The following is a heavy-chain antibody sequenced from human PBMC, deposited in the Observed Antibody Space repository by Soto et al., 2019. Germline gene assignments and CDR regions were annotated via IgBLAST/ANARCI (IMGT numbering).Heavy chain of an antibody. CDR2: MNPNSGNT. V-gene: IGHV1-8*01. J-gene: IGHJ6*02. D-gene: IGHD3-3*01. Sequence: QVQLVQSGAEVKKPGASVKVSCKASGYTFTSYDINWVRQATGQGLEWMGWMNPNSGNTGYAQKFQGRVTMTRNTSISTAYMELSSLRSEDTAVYYCARAYYDFWSGYYPALGYYYYGMDVWGQVTTVTVSS. CDR3: ARAYYDFWSGYYPALGYYYYGMDV. CDR1: GYTFTSYD.